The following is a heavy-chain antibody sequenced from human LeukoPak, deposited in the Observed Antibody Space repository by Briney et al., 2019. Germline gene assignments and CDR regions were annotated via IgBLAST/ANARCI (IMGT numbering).Heavy chain of an antibody. CDR2: ITGSGGST. V-gene: IGHV3-23*01. J-gene: IGHJ4*02. Sequence: GGSLRLSCAASGFTFSNYAMSWVRQAQENGLEWVSSITGSGGSTYYADSVKGRFTISRDNSKNTLYLQMSSLRAEDTAVYYCAKDKGDFWSGHHYWGQGTLVTVSS. CDR3: AKDKGDFWSGHHY. CDR1: GFTFSNYA. D-gene: IGHD3-3*01.